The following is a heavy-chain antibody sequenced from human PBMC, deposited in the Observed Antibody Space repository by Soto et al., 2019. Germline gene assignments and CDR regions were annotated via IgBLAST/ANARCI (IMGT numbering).Heavy chain of an antibody. CDR2: IYYSGST. V-gene: IGHV4-39*01. D-gene: IGHD3-16*01. CDR1: GGSISSSSYY. CDR3: ARHRTTSIILPTR. J-gene: IGHJ4*02. Sequence: SETLSLTCTVSGGSISSSSYYWGWIRQPPGKGLEWIGSIYYSGSTYYNPSLRSRVTISVDTSKNQFSLKLSSVTAADTAVYYCARHRTTSIILPTRWGQGTLVTVSS.